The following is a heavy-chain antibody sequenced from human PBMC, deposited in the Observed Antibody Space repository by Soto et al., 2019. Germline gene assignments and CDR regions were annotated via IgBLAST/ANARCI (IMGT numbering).Heavy chain of an antibody. D-gene: IGHD2-15*01. V-gene: IGHV1-3*01. CDR2: INPDNGNT. CDR1: GYTFTRYT. J-gene: IGHJ5*02. CDR3: ARGIATGHLDP. Sequence: ASVKVSCKASGYTFTRYTMDWVRQAPGQRLEWMGWINPDNGNTKSSQKFQDRVIITRDTSASTAYMDLSSLRSEDTAVYYCARGIATGHLDPWGQGTLVTVSS.